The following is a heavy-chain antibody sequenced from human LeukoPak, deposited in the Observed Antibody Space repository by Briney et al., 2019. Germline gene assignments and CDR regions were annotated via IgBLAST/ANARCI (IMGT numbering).Heavy chain of an antibody. CDR1: GYTFTSYD. V-gene: IGHV1-8*01. CDR2: MNPNSGNT. CDR3: ARGRYSSSWYETLDAFDI. J-gene: IGHJ3*02. D-gene: IGHD6-13*01. Sequence: ASVKVSRKASGYTFTSYDINWVGQATGQGLEWMGWMNPNSGNTGYAQKFQGRVTMTRNTSISTAYMELSSLRSEDTAVYYCARGRYSSSWYETLDAFDIWGQGTMVTVSS.